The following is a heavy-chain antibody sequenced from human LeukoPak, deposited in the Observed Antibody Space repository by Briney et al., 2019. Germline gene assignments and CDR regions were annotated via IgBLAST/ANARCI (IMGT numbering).Heavy chain of an antibody. CDR2: INPNSGGT. V-gene: IGHV1-2*02. CDR1: GYTFTDSY. Sequence: ASVKVSCKASGYTFTDSYMHWVRQAPGQGLEWMGWINPNSGGTKYAQKFQGRVTMTRDTSISTAYMELSRPRSDDTAVYYCARDHQLVAFDPWGQGTLVTVSS. D-gene: IGHD6-13*01. CDR3: ARDHQLVAFDP. J-gene: IGHJ5*02.